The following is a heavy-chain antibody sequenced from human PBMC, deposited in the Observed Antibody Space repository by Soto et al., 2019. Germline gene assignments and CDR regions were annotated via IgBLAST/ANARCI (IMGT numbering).Heavy chain of an antibody. CDR1: GYTLTELS. CDR3: ARPLRWFGDLYAGRSPHPYYYYGMDV. V-gene: IGHV1-24*01. J-gene: IGHJ6*02. D-gene: IGHD3-10*01. CDR2: FDPEDGET. Sequence: ASVKVSCKVSGYTLTELSMHWVRQAPGKGLEWMGGFDPEDGETIYAQKFQGRVTMTEDTSTDTAYMELSSLRSEDTAVYYCARPLRWFGDLYAGRSPHPYYYYGMDVWGQGTTVTVSS.